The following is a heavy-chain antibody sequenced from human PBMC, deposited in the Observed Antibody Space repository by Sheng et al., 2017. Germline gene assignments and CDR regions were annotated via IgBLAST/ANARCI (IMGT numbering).Heavy chain of an antibody. Sequence: QVQLVQSGAEVKKPGASVKVSCKASGYTFTVYYIHWVRQAPGQGLEWMGWINPSSGGTNYAQKFQGRVTMTRDTSISTAYMELNRLRSDDTAVYYCAYYYDSSAYYPDYWGQGTLVTVSS. D-gene: IGHD3-22*01. CDR1: GYTFTVYY. CDR3: AYYYDSSAYYPDY. CDR2: INPSSGGT. V-gene: IGHV1-2*02. J-gene: IGHJ4*02.